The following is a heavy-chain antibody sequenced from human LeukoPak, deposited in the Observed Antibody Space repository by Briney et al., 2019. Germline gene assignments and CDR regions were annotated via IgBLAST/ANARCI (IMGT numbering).Heavy chain of an antibody. D-gene: IGHD6-19*01. Sequence: ASVKVSCKVSGYTLTELSMHWERQAPGKGLEWMGGFDPEDGETIYAQKFQGRVTMTEDTSTDTAYMELSSLRSEDTAVYYCATPYSSGWPRGYYYYYGMDVWGQGTTVTVSS. V-gene: IGHV1-24*01. CDR3: ATPYSSGWPRGYYYYYGMDV. CDR2: FDPEDGET. J-gene: IGHJ6*02. CDR1: GYTLTELS.